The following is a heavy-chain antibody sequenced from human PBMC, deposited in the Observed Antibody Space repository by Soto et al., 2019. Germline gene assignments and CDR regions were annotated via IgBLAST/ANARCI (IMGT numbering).Heavy chain of an antibody. J-gene: IGHJ4*02. Sequence: TLSLPCSGSGVSFSSYYWSWIRQPPGKGLEWIGYISASGSTNYNPSLKSRVTISVDTSTNEFSLELRSMTAADTAVYYCARNSEYSSSTDYWGQGTLGTVSS. CDR1: GVSFSSYY. D-gene: IGHD6-6*01. CDR2: ISASGST. V-gene: IGHV4-59*01. CDR3: ARNSEYSSSTDY.